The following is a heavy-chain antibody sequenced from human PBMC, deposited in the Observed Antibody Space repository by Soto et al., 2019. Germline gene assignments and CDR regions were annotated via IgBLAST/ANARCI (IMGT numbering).Heavy chain of an antibody. CDR3: ARDGGYCSGGSCDMDWFDP. J-gene: IGHJ5*02. D-gene: IGHD2-15*01. CDR1: EYTFTSYS. V-gene: IGHV1-46*01. CDR2: INPSGGST. Sequence: ASVQVSCKASEYTFTSYSMHWVRQVPGQGPPWMGIINPSGGSTSYAQKFQGRVSMTRDTSTSTVYMELSSLRSEDTAVYYCARDGGYCSGGSCDMDWFDPWGQGTLVTVSS.